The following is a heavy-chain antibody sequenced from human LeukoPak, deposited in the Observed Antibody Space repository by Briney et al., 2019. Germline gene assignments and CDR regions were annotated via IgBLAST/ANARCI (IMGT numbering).Heavy chain of an antibody. CDR1: GFTFSNYA. Sequence: QSGGSLRLSSAASGFTFSNYAMSWVRQAPGEGLEWVSAILGSGGSTYYADSVKGRFTVSRDNSKSTLYLQMNSLRAEDTALYYCAKWGDYDVLTGYYVPDYWGQGTLVTVSS. CDR2: ILGSGGST. CDR3: AKWGDYDVLTGYYVPDY. D-gene: IGHD3-9*01. V-gene: IGHV3-23*01. J-gene: IGHJ4*02.